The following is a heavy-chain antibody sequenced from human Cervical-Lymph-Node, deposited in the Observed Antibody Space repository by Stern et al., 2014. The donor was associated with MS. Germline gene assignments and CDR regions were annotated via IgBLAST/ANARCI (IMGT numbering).Heavy chain of an antibody. CDR3: ARHGGPNWNHEAHNWFDP. V-gene: IGHV5-51*03. D-gene: IGHD1-14*01. J-gene: IGHJ5*02. CDR1: EYNFNTHW. Sequence: VQLGQSGAEVKKPGESLKISCKGSEYNFNTHWIAWVRQMPGKGLEWLGNIHPGNSDTRYNPSLQGQVSISADKSITTAYLHFSSLKASDSAMYFCARHGGPNWNHEAHNWFDPWGQGTLVTVSS. CDR2: IHPGNSDT.